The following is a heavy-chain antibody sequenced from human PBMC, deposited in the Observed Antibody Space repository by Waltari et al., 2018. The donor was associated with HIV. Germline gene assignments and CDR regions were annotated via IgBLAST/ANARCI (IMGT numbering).Heavy chain of an antibody. D-gene: IGHD3-10*01. CDR2: ILPIFGVS. CDR1: GGTFSTYP. V-gene: IGHV1-69*01. CDR3: ARDLGAGSLRGTL. J-gene: IGHJ4*02. Sequence: QVQLVQSGAEVKKPGSSVKVSCEASGGTFSTYPMSWVRQAPGQGLEWMGGILPIFGVSNYAQKFQGRVTITADESTSTAYMELSSLRSEDTAVYYCARDLGAGSLRGTLWGQGTLVIVSS.